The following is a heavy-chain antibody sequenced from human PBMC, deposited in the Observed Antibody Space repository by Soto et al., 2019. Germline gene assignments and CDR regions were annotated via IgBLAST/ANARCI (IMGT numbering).Heavy chain of an antibody. D-gene: IGHD6-13*01. CDR3: ASSIAAAANDDWFDP. CDR1: GGSISSYY. CDR2: VYYSGST. J-gene: IGHJ5*02. V-gene: IGHV4-59*01. Sequence: PSETLSLTCTASGGSISSYYWSWIRQPPGKGLEWIGYVYYSGSTNYNPSLKSRVTISVDTSKNQFSLKLSSVTAADTAVYYCASSIAAAANDDWFDPWGQGTLVTVSS.